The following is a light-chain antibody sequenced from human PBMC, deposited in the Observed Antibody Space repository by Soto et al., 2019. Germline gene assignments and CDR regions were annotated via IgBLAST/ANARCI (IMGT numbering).Light chain of an antibody. CDR2: WAS. CDR1: QILLYSSNNKNY. J-gene: IGKJ4*01. V-gene: IGKV4-1*01. CDR3: QQYNSSPLT. Sequence: DIVMTQSPDSLSVSLGERATINFNSSQILLYSSNNKNYLAWYQQKPGQPPKLLIYWASTRESGVPDRFSGSGSGTDFTLTISSLQAEDVAVYYCQQYNSSPLTFGGGTKVDIK.